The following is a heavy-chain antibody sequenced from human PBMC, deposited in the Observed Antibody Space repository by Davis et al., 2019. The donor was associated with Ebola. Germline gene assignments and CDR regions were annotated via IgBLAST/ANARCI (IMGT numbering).Heavy chain of an antibody. CDR1: GGSFSGYY. D-gene: IGHD3-3*01. J-gene: IGHJ6*03. CDR3: ARAITIFGVVMPYMDV. Sequence: PSETLSLTCAVYGGSFSGYYWSWIRQPPGKGLEWIGEINHSGSTNYNPSLKSRVTISVDTSKNQFSLKLSSVTAADTAVYYCARAITIFGVVMPYMDVWGKGTTVTVSS. CDR2: INHSGST. V-gene: IGHV4-34*01.